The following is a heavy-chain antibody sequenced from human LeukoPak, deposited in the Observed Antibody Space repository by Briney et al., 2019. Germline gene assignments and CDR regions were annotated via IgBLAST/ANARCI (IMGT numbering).Heavy chain of an antibody. Sequence: SETLSLTCTVSGGSVSSGGHYWSWIRQPPGKGLEWLGYMHNSGTPNYNPSLKSRVTMSANTSRNQFSLNLNSVTAADTAVYYCVRVPAAGTGSDSWGQGILVSVSS. CDR3: VRVPAAGTGSDS. J-gene: IGHJ4*02. V-gene: IGHV4-61*08. D-gene: IGHD6-13*01. CDR1: GGSVSSGGHY. CDR2: MHNSGTP.